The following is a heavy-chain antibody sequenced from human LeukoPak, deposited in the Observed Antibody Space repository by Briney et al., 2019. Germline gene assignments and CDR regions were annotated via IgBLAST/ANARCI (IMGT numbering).Heavy chain of an antibody. D-gene: IGHD1-1*01. V-gene: IGHV1-3*01. CDR2: LNPATAKT. CDR3: ARDFNWAVDI. CDR1: GYTFIDNA. Sequence: ASVKVSCKTSGYTFIDNALYLVRQAPRPRLEWMGWLNPATAKTKYSQRFQGRFSITWDTSASTVYMDLWSLRSEDTAVYYCARDFNWAVDIWGQGTVVTVSS. J-gene: IGHJ3*02.